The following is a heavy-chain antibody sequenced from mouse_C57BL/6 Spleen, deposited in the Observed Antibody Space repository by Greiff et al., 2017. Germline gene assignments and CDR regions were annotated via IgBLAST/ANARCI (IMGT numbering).Heavy chain of an antibody. Sequence: QVHVKQPGAELVKPGASVKMSCKASGYTFTSYWITWVKQRPGQGLEWIGDIYPGSGSTNYNEKFKSKATLTVDTSSSTAYMQLSSLTSEDSAVYYCALYYGSSYPYYFDYWGQGTTLTVSS. CDR3: ALYYGSSYPYYFDY. CDR2: IYPGSGST. J-gene: IGHJ2*01. V-gene: IGHV1-55*01. D-gene: IGHD1-1*01. CDR1: GYTFTSYW.